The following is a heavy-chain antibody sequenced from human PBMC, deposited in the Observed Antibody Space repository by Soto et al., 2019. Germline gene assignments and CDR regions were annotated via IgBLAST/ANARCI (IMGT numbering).Heavy chain of an antibody. Sequence: HVQLVQSGAEVKKPGSSVKVSCKASGGTFSSYTSSWVRQAPGQALEWMGMIIPILGIANYAQKFQGRFRITADKSTSTAYMEPSSLRSEDTAVYYCARDRTHTMLVVVTGGDAFDIWGQGTMVTVSS. V-gene: IGHV1-69*08. J-gene: IGHJ3*02. D-gene: IGHD3-22*01. CDR3: ARDRTHTMLVVVTGGDAFDI. CDR1: GGTFSSYT. CDR2: IIPILGIA.